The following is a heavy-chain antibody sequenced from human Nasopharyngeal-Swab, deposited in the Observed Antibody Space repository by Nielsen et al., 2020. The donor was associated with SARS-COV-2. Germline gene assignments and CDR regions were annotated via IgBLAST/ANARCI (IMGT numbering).Heavy chain of an antibody. CDR3: ARNDFWSGCYKVPMDV. J-gene: IGHJ6*03. V-gene: IGHV3-7*03. Sequence: WIRQPPGKGLEWVANIKQDGSEKYYVDSVKGRFTISRDNAKNSLYLQMNSLRAEDTAVYYCARNDFWSGCYKVPMDVWGKGTTVTVSS. CDR2: IKQDGSEK. D-gene: IGHD3-3*01.